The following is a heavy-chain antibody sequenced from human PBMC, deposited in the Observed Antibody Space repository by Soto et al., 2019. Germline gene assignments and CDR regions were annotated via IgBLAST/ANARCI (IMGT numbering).Heavy chain of an antibody. CDR1: GGSFSGYY. V-gene: IGHV4-34*01. CDR3: ARSFSAGGYSGYELYYGMDV. D-gene: IGHD5-12*01. Sequence: SETLSLTCAVYGGSFSGYYWSWIRQPPGKGLEWIGEINHSGSTNYNPSLKSRVTISVDTSKNQFSLKLSSVTAADTAVYYCARSFSAGGYSGYELYYGMDVWGQGTTVTVSS. CDR2: INHSGST. J-gene: IGHJ6*02.